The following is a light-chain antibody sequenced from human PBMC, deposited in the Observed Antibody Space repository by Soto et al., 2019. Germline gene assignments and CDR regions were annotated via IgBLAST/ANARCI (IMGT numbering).Light chain of an antibody. CDR2: GAS. CDR1: QSVSSSF. J-gene: IGKJ1*01. V-gene: IGKV3-20*01. Sequence: EIVLTQSPGTLSLSPGERATLSCRASQSVSSSFLAWYQQKPGQAPRLLIYGASSRAPGIPDRFSGSGSGTDFTLTISRLEPEDFAVYYFQHYCTSPRTFGQGTKVDI. CDR3: QHYCTSPRT.